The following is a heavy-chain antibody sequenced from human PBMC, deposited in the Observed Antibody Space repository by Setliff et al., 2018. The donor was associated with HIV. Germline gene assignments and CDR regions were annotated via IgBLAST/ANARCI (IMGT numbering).Heavy chain of an antibody. D-gene: IGHD6-19*01. J-gene: IGHJ4*02. CDR3: ASVQVDSSGPFDY. Sequence: SETLSLTCGVSGYSISSGYYWGWIRQPPGKGLEWIGSIYYSGSTYYNPSLKSRVTISVDTSKNQFSLKLSSVTAADTAVYYCASVQVDSSGPFDYWGQGTLVTVSS. CDR1: GYSISSGYY. V-gene: IGHV4-38-2*01. CDR2: IYYSGST.